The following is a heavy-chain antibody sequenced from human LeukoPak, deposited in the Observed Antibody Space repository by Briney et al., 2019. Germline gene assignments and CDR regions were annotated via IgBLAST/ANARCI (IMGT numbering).Heavy chain of an antibody. CDR1: GFTFSSYA. J-gene: IGHJ4*02. Sequence: GGSLRLSCAASGFTFSSYAMSWVRQAPGKGLEWVSGISGSGGSTYYADSVKGRFTISRDNSKNTVYLQMNSLRADDTAVYYCAKDLGSGGNSGIDYWGPGTLVTVSS. CDR2: ISGSGGST. D-gene: IGHD4-23*01. V-gene: IGHV3-23*01. CDR3: AKDLGSGGNSGIDY.